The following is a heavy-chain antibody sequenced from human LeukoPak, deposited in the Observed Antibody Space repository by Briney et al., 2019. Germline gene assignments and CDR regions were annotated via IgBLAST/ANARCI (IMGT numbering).Heavy chain of an antibody. V-gene: IGHV4-38-2*01. D-gene: IGHD2-2*01. CDR3: ARLYCSTISCSRAEYFQH. CDR1: GYSISSGYY. Sequence: SETLSLTCAVSGYSISSGYYWGWIRQPPGKGLEWIGSIYHSGSTYYNPSLKSRVTISVDTSKNQFSLRLSSVTAADTAVYYCARLYCSTISCSRAEYFQHWGQGTLVTVSS. J-gene: IGHJ1*01. CDR2: IYHSGST.